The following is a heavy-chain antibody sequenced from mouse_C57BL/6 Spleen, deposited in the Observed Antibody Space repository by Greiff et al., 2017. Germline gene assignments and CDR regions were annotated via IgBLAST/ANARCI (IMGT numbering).Heavy chain of an antibody. D-gene: IGHD2-1*01. V-gene: IGHV1-9*01. CDR3: AIYYGTYYAMDY. CDR2: ILPGGGRP. Sequence: QVQLKQSGAELMKPGASVKLSCKASGYTFPGYWIEWVKQRPGHGLDWIGEILPGGGRPNYNEKFKGKATFTAETSSNTAYMQLSSLTTEDSAIYYCAIYYGTYYAMDYWGQGTSVTVSS. CDR1: GYTFPGYW. J-gene: IGHJ4*01.